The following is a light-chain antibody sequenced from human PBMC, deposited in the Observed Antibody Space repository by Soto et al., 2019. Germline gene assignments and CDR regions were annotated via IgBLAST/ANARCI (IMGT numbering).Light chain of an antibody. CDR1: SSDVGGYDH. V-gene: IGLV2-8*01. CDR3: SSDAGNYNYV. J-gene: IGLJ1*01. CDR2: EVT. Sequence: LTQPPSASWSPGQSVTIPCTGTSSDVGGYDHVSWYQQHPGKAPKLMIYEVTKRPAGVPDRFSGSKSGNTASLTVSGLQAEDEADYYCSSDAGNYNYVFGTGTKVTVL.